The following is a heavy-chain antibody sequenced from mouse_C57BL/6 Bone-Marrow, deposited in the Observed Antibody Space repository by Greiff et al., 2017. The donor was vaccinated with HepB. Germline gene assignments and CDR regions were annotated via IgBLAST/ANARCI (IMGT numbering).Heavy chain of an antibody. Sequence: VQLQQPGAELVKPGASVKLSCKASGYTFTSYWMHWVKQRPGQGLEWIGMIHPNSGSTNYNEKFKSKATLTVDKSSSTAYMQLSSLTSEDSAVYCCARTYYYSRAIDYWGQGTTLTVSS. D-gene: IGHD1-1*01. V-gene: IGHV1-64*01. J-gene: IGHJ2*01. CDR3: ARTYYYSRAIDY. CDR2: IHPNSGST. CDR1: GYTFTSYW.